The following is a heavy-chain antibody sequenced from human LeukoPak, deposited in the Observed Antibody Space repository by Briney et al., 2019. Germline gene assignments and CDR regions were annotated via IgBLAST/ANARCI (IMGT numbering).Heavy chain of an antibody. D-gene: IGHD2-15*01. CDR2: IWYDGSNK. V-gene: IGHV3-33*01. Sequence: GRSLRLSCAASGFTFSSYGMHWVRQAPGKGLEWVAVIWYDGSNKYYADSVKGRFTISRDNSKNTLYLQMNSLRAEDTAVYYCAGDRVVAATRYYYGMDVWGQGTTVTVSS. CDR3: AGDRVVAATRYYYGMDV. CDR1: GFTFSSYG. J-gene: IGHJ6*02.